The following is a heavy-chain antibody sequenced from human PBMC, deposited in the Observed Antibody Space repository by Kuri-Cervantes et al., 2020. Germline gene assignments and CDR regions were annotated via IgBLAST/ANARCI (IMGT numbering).Heavy chain of an antibody. CDR1: GGSISSGGYS. Sequence: SETLSLTCAVSGGSISSGGYSWSWIRQPPGKGLKWIGYIYHSGSTYYNPSLKSRVTISVDRSKNQFSLKLSSVTAADTAVYYCARADYDILTGYLNWFDPWGQGTLVTVSS. CDR2: IYHSGST. V-gene: IGHV4-30-2*01. D-gene: IGHD3-9*01. CDR3: ARADYDILTGYLNWFDP. J-gene: IGHJ5*02.